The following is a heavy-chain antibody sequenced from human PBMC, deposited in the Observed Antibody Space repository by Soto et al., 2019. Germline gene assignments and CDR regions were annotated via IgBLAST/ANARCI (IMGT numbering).Heavy chain of an antibody. V-gene: IGHV4-34*01. CDR1: GGSFSGYY. Sequence: WETLSLTCAVYGGSFSGYYWSWIRQPPGKGLEWIGEINHSGSTNYNPSLKSRVTISVDTSKNQFSLKLSSVTAADTAVYYCASAYYYYGMDVWGQGTTVTVSS. CDR2: INHSGST. CDR3: ASAYYYYGMDV. J-gene: IGHJ6*02.